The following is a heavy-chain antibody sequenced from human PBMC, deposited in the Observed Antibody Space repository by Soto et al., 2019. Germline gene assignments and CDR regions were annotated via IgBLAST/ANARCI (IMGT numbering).Heavy chain of an antibody. CDR3: AREVIAVVNWFDP. Sequence: ASVKVSCKASGYTFTSYAMHWVRQAPGQRLEWMGWINAGNGNTKYSQKFQGRVTITRDTSASTAYMELSSLRSEDTAVYYCAREVIAVVNWFDPWGQGTLVTVSS. V-gene: IGHV1-3*01. D-gene: IGHD6-19*01. CDR1: GYTFTSYA. CDR2: INAGNGNT. J-gene: IGHJ5*02.